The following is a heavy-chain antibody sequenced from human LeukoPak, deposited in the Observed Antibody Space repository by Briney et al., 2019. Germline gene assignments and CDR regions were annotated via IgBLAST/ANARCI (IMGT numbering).Heavy chain of an antibody. D-gene: IGHD6-13*01. V-gene: IGHV1-8*01. CDR3: ARGSSSSSWYSLNYYYYYMGV. CDR1: GYTFTSYD. CDR2: MNPNSGNT. Sequence: ASVKVSCKASGYTFTSYDINWVRQATGQGLEWRGWMNPNSGNTGYAQKFQGRVTMTRNTSISTAYMELSSLRSEDTAVYYCARGSSSSSWYSLNYYYYYMGVWGKGTTVTVSS. J-gene: IGHJ6*03.